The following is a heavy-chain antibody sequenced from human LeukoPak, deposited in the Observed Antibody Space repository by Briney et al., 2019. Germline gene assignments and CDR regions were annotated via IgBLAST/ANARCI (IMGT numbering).Heavy chain of an antibody. CDR2: ISWKNGSI. CDR3: AKDIGMDCGGDCYLGGAFDI. Sequence: PGGSLRLSCAASGFNFHDFAMHWVRQAPGKGLEWVSGISWKNGSIGYADSVKGRFTISRDNAKNTLYLQMNGLRTEDMALYYCAKDIGMDCGGDCYLGGAFDIWGQGTMVTVSS. D-gene: IGHD2-21*02. J-gene: IGHJ3*02. CDR1: GFNFHDFA. V-gene: IGHV3-9*03.